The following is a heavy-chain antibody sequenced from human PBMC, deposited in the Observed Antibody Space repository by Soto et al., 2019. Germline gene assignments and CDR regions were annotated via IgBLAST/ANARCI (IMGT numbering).Heavy chain of an antibody. D-gene: IGHD3-16*01. CDR2: IYYSGST. CDR1: GGSISGYY. V-gene: IGHV4-59*01. Sequence: QVQLQESGPGLVKPSETLSLTCTVSGGSISGYYWSWIRQPPGKGLEWIGYIYYSGSTNYNPSLKSRVTISVDPSKNQFSLKLSSVTAADTAVYYCARAWGRVFDYWGQGTLVTVSS. J-gene: IGHJ4*02. CDR3: ARAWGRVFDY.